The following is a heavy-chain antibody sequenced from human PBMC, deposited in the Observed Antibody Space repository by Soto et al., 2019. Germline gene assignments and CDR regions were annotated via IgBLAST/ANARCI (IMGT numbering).Heavy chain of an antibody. CDR2: IYHSGST. Sequence: PSETLSLTCAVSGGSISSSNWWSWVRQPPGKGLEWIGEIYHSGSTNYNPSLKSRVTISVDKSKNQFSLKLSSVTAADTAVYYCARGFYYYDSSGYLETYGMDVWGHGTTVTVSS. CDR3: ARGFYYYDSSGYLETYGMDV. V-gene: IGHV4-4*02. D-gene: IGHD3-22*01. J-gene: IGHJ6*02. CDR1: GGSISSSNW.